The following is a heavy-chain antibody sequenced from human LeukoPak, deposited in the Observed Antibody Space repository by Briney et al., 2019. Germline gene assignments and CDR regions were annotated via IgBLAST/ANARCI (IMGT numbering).Heavy chain of an antibody. CDR3: ARDASSSWYGEIDP. CDR2: IKQDGSEK. Sequence: GGSLRLSCAASGFSLSGSAVHWVRQAPGKGLEWVANIKQDGSEKYYVDSVKGRFTISRDNAKNSLYLQMNSLRAEDTAVYYCARDASSSWYGEIDPWGQGTLVTVSS. CDR1: GFSLSGSA. V-gene: IGHV3-7*01. J-gene: IGHJ5*02. D-gene: IGHD6-13*01.